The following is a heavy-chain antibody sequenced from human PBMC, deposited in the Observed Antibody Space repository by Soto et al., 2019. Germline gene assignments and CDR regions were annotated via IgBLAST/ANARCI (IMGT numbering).Heavy chain of an antibody. CDR2: MSPKTANT. V-gene: IGHV1-8*01. J-gene: IGHJ5*01. Sequence: ASVKVSCKASGYTSTSYDINWVRQTAGQGLEWMGWMSPKTANTGYAQKFQDRVTMTRSTSISTAYMELSSLTSEDTAVYYCTGGPPNWGFDSWGQGTPVTVSS. CDR1: GYTSTSYD. CDR3: TGGPPNWGFDS. D-gene: IGHD7-27*01.